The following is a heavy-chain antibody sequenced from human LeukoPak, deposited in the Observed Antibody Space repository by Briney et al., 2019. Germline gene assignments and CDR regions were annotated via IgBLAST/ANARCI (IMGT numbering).Heavy chain of an antibody. Sequence: GGSLRLSCAASGFTFDDYAMHWVRQAPGKGLEWVSGISWNSGSIGYADSVKGRFTISRDNAKNSLYLQMTSLRAEDTALYYCAKDRIRYGRYYYGSGSYHFDYWGQGTLVTVSS. J-gene: IGHJ4*02. V-gene: IGHV3-9*01. CDR1: GFTFDDYA. CDR2: ISWNSGSI. D-gene: IGHD3-10*01. CDR3: AKDRIRYGRYYYGSGSYHFDY.